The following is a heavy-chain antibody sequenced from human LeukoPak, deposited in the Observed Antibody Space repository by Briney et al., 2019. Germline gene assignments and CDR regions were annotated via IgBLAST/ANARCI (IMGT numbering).Heavy chain of an antibody. CDR2: ISYGGPNK. CDR3: ARASHDYYYYIDV. J-gene: IGHJ6*03. V-gene: IGHV3-30*03. Sequence: GGSLRLSCAASGFTFSTYGMHWVRQAPGKGLEWVAVISYGGPNKYYADSVKGRFTISRDNSKNTLYLQMNSPRAEDTAVYYCARASHDYYYYIDVWGKGTTVTVSS. CDR1: GFTFSTYG.